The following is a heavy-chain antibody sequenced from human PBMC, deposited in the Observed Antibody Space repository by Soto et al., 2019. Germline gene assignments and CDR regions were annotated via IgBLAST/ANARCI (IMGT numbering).Heavy chain of an antibody. J-gene: IGHJ6*02. Sequence: PSETLSLTCTVSGGSISSYYWSWIRQPPGKGLEWIGYIYYSGSTNYNPSLKSRVTISVDTSKNQFSLKLSSVTAADTAVYYCARAKDGPTYYYDSSGPRSGMDVWGQGTTVTVSS. D-gene: IGHD3-22*01. CDR2: IYYSGST. V-gene: IGHV4-59*12. CDR3: ARAKDGPTYYYDSSGPRSGMDV. CDR1: GGSISSYY.